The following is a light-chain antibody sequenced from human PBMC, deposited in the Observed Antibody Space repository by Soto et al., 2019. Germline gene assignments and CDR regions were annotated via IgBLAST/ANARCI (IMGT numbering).Light chain of an antibody. CDR3: QQRGNWPPT. J-gene: IGKJ3*01. Sequence: EIVLTQSPATLSLSPGERATLSCRASQSISSFLAWYQQKPGQPPRLLIYDASNRATGIPGRFSGSGSGTDFTLTISSLEPEDFAVYYCQQRGNWPPTFGPGTKVNLK. CDR2: DAS. CDR1: QSISSF. V-gene: IGKV3-11*01.